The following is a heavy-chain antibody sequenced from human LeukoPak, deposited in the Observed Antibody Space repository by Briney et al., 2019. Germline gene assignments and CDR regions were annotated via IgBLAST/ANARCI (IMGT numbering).Heavy chain of an antibody. CDR2: IYYSGSP. D-gene: IGHD3-22*01. CDR3: ARDGNPGFLFDYYDSSGYPI. CDR1: GGSISSSSYY. Sequence: SETLSLTCSVSGGSISSSSYYWGWIRPPPGKGREWIGSIYYSGSPYYTPSLKSRVNISVDTSKNQCSLKLSSVTAAETAVYYCARDGNPGFLFDYYDSSGYPIWGQGAMFTVSS. J-gene: IGHJ3*02. V-gene: IGHV4-39*07.